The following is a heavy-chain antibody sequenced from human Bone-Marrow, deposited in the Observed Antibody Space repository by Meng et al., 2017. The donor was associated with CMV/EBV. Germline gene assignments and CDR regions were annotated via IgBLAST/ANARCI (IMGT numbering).Heavy chain of an antibody. Sequence: GESLKISCAASGFTFSSYGMHWVRQAPGKGLEWVTVISHDGSNKYYAGSVKGRFTISRDNSKDTVYLQMNSLRAEDTAVYFCARGQGWSMYAMDVWGQGTTVTVSS. J-gene: IGHJ6*02. D-gene: IGHD2-8*02. CDR2: ISHDGSNK. CDR3: ARGQGWSMYAMDV. V-gene: IGHV3-30*19. CDR1: GFTFSSYG.